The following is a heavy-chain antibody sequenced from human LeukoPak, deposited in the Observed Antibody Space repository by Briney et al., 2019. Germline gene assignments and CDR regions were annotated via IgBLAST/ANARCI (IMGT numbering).Heavy chain of an antibody. Sequence: SETLSLTCTVSGGSISSYYWSWIRQPPGKGLEWIGYIYYSGSTNYNPSLKSRVTISVDTSKNQFSLKLSSVTAADTAVFYCATRIAVAAPDAFDIWGQGTMVTVSS. CDR3: ATRIAVAAPDAFDI. J-gene: IGHJ3*02. CDR2: IYYSGST. V-gene: IGHV4-59*01. D-gene: IGHD6-19*01. CDR1: GGSISSYY.